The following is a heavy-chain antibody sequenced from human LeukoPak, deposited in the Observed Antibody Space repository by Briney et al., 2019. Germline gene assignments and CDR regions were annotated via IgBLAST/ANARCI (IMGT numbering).Heavy chain of an antibody. J-gene: IGHJ4*02. V-gene: IGHV3-43*02. CDR3: ANVSPWGTSCGYGCNY. CDR1: GFTFDNYS. CDR2: ISGDGSST. Sequence: PGGTLRLPCAASGFTFDNYSMNWVREAPAKGLEWVSHISGDGSSTYYQNSVKGRFTISRDNNKNSLNLQMNMLTSEDTALYYCANVSPWGTSCGYGCNYWGQGTLVTVSS. D-gene: IGHD3-16*01.